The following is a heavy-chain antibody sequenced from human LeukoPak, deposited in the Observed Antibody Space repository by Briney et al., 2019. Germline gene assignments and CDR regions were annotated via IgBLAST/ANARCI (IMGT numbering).Heavy chain of an antibody. J-gene: IGHJ4*02. CDR3: TKGTIWLPFDY. Sequence: PGGSLRLSCAASGFTFSNYAMSWAHQAPGKGLEWVSAISGSGGSTYYADSVKGRFTISRDNSKNTLYLQMNSLRAEDTAVYYCTKGTIWLPFDYWGQGTLVTVSS. CDR1: GFTFSNYA. V-gene: IGHV3-23*01. CDR2: ISGSGGST. D-gene: IGHD5-18*01.